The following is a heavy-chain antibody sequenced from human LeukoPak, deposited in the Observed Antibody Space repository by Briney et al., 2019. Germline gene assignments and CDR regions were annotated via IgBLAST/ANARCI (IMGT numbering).Heavy chain of an antibody. CDR3: ARSVEGYCRGGSCYSYSYYMDV. CDR2: IYYSGST. Sequence: SETLSLTCTVSGGSISSYYWSWIRQPPGKGLEWIGYIYYSGSTNYNPSLKSRVTISVDTSKNQFSLKLSSVTAADTAGYYCARSVEGYCRGGSCYSYSYYMDVWGKGTTVTVSS. J-gene: IGHJ6*03. V-gene: IGHV4-59*01. D-gene: IGHD2-15*01. CDR1: GGSISSYY.